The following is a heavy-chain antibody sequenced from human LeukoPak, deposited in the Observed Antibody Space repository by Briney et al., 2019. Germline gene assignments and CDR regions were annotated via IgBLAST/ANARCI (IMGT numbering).Heavy chain of an antibody. D-gene: IGHD4-17*01. J-gene: IGHJ4*02. CDR3: ATDTGHGYFES. CDR2: IRQEGTKK. Sequence: SGGSLRLSCAASGFTFSSYAMSWVRQAPGKGLEWVANIRQEGTKKNYVDSVEGRFTISRDNAQNSVYLQMSSLRAEDTAVYYCATDTGHGYFESWGQGTLVTVSS. CDR1: GFTFSSYA. V-gene: IGHV3-7*01.